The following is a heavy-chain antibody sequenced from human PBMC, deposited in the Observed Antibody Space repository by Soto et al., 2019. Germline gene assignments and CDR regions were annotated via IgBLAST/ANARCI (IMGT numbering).Heavy chain of an antibody. CDR3: ARGSYCSSTSCYTGAFDI. Sequence: QVQLVQSGAEVKKPGSSVKVSCKASGGTFSSYAISWVRQAPGEGLEWMGGLIPIFGTANYAQKFQGRVTITADESTSTAYMELSSLRSEDTAVYYCARGSYCSSTSCYTGAFDIWGQGTMVTVSS. D-gene: IGHD2-2*02. CDR2: LIPIFGTA. J-gene: IGHJ3*02. CDR1: GGTFSSYA. V-gene: IGHV1-69*01.